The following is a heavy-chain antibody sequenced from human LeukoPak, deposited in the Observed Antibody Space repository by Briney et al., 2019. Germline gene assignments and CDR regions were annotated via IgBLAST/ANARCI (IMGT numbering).Heavy chain of an antibody. V-gene: IGHV3-33*06. CDR2: IWYDGSNK. J-gene: IGHJ4*02. Sequence: GGSLRLSCAASGFTFSSYGMHWVRQAPGKGLEWVAVIWYDGSNKYYADSVKGRFTISRDNSKNTLYLQMNSLRAEDTAVYCCAKESRVLLWFGEFHFWGQGTLVTVSS. D-gene: IGHD3-10*01. CDR3: AKESRVLLWFGEFHF. CDR1: GFTFSSYG.